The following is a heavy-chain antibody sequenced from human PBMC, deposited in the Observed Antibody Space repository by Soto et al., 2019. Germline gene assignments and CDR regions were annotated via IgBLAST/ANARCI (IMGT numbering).Heavy chain of an antibody. V-gene: IGHV3-72*01. J-gene: IGHJ4*02. CDR3: ARLSGSYTGGLDY. CDR2: SRNKANSYST. CDR1: GFTFSDHY. Sequence: EVQLVESGGGLVQPGGSLRLSCAASGFTFSDHYMDWVRQAPGKGLEWVGRSRNKANSYSTEYAASVKGRFTISRDESKNSLFLQMNSLKSEDTAVYYCARLSGSYTGGLDYWGQGTLVTVSS. D-gene: IGHD1-26*01.